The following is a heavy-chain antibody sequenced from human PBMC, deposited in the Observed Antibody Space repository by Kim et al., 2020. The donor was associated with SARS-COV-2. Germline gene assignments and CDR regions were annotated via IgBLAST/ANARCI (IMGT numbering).Heavy chain of an antibody. CDR2: NKHSGST. D-gene: IGHD3-10*01. CDR1: GNY. CDR3: ARVLFLVFGELSSWGRCNFDF. J-gene: IGHJ4*02. V-gene: IGHV4-34*01. Sequence: GNYWSWTRQPRGTGPEWIGKNKHSGSTSYVPAAESRVNISVDTSKNQFAREQGSMTAAYTAGYYGARVLFLVFGELSSWGRCNFDFWGQGTLVTVS.